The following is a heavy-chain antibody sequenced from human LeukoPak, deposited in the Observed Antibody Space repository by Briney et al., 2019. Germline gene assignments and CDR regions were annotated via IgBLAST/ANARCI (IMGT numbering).Heavy chain of an antibody. D-gene: IGHD3-9*01. CDR1: GYTFTTYY. CDR3: ARDLQGTYYDILTGYVPSPLFDY. J-gene: IGHJ4*02. Sequence: ASVKVSCKASGYTFTTYYMHWVRQAPGQGLEWMGWISAYNGNTNYAQKLQGRVTMTTDTSTSTAYMELRSLRSDDTAVYYCARDLQGTYYDILTGYVPSPLFDYWGQGTLVTVSS. CDR2: ISAYNGNT. V-gene: IGHV1-18*04.